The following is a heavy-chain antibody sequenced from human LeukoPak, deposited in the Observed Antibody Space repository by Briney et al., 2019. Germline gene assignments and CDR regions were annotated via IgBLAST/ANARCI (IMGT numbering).Heavy chain of an antibody. CDR1: GGTFSSYA. CDR3: ARAHCSGGSCYSGVDYFDY. J-gene: IGHJ4*02. Sequence: SVKVSCKASGGTFSSYAISWLRQAPGQGLEWMGGIIPIFGTANYAQKFQGRVTITTDESTSTAYMELSSLRSEDTAVYYCARAHCSGGSCYSGVDYFDYWGQGTLVTVSS. V-gene: IGHV1-69*05. CDR2: IIPIFGTA. D-gene: IGHD2-15*01.